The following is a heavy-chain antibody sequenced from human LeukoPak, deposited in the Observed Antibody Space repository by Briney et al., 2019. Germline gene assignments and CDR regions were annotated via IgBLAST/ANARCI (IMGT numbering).Heavy chain of an antibody. CDR2: IYYSGST. J-gene: IGHJ4*02. CDR3: ARGAVVTATTLEYYFDS. CDR1: GGSISSGDYY. V-gene: IGHV4-30-4*01. D-gene: IGHD2-21*02. Sequence: PSETLSLTCTVSGGSISSGDYYWSWIRQPPGKGLEWIGYIYYSGSTYYNPPLKSRLSISVDTSKNQFSLNLSSVTAADTAVYYCARGAVVTATTLEYYFDSWGQGTLVTVSS.